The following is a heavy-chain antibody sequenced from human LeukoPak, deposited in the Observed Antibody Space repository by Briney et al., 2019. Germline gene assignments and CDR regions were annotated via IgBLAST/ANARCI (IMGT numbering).Heavy chain of an antibody. V-gene: IGHV3-23*01. Sequence: GGSLRLSCAASGFTFSRYAMSWVRQAPGKGLEWVSSITGSGGTTYYADSVEGRFTISRDNSKNTLYLQVNSLRAEDTAVDYCAKDGPGYSSGWPYDAFDIWGQGTMVTVSS. D-gene: IGHD6-19*01. CDR2: ITGSGGTT. CDR1: GFTFSRYA. J-gene: IGHJ3*02. CDR3: AKDGPGYSSGWPYDAFDI.